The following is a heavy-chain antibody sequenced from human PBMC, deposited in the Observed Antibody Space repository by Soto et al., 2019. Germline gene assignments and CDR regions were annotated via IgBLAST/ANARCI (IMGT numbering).Heavy chain of an antibody. CDR2: ISYDGSNE. J-gene: IGHJ3*02. CDR3: AKRYSGSYSAFDI. CDR1: GFTFSSYG. V-gene: IGHV3-30*18. Sequence: GGSLRLSCAASGFTFSSYGIHWVRQAPGKGLEWVAVISYDGSNEVYADSVKGRFAISRDNSKNIVFLQVNSLRADDTAVYFCAKRYSGSYSAFDIWGQGTMVTVSS. D-gene: IGHD1-26*01.